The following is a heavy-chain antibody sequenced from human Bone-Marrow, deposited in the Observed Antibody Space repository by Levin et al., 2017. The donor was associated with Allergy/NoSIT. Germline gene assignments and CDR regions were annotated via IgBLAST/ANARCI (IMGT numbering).Heavy chain of an antibody. CDR3: ASIDVGEDGYNFLPRDAFDI. Sequence: PGGSLRLSCAVSGFTFSHYVMHWVRQAPGKGLEWVAVISYDGSNKYHADSVKGRFTISRDNSKNTLYLQMNSLRAEDTAVYYCASIDVGEDGYNFLPRDAFDIWGQGTMVTVSS. CDR1: GFTFSHYV. D-gene: IGHD5-24*01. CDR2: ISYDGSNK. J-gene: IGHJ3*02. V-gene: IGHV3-30*04.